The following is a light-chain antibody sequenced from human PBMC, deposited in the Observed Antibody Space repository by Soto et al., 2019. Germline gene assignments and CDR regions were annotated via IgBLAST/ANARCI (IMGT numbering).Light chain of an antibody. CDR3: HQYRRSPLLT. Sequence: EIVLTQSPGTLSLSPGERATLSCRASQSVSSSYLAWYQQKPGQAPRLLIYGASSRATGIPDRFSGSGSGTDFTITISRLEPEDCAVYYCHQYRRSPLLTFGGGTKVEIK. V-gene: IGKV3-20*01. CDR2: GAS. CDR1: QSVSSSY. J-gene: IGKJ4*01.